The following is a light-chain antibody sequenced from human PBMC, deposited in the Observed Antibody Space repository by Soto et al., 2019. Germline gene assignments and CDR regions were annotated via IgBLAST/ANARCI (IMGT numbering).Light chain of an antibody. V-gene: IGKV3-20*01. J-gene: IGKJ1*01. CDR3: HQFGSSPQT. Sequence: EIVLTQSPGTLSLSPGERATLSCRASQNVNSNHIAWYQQKPGQAPRLRIYGPSSRATGIPERFSGSGSGTDFTLTISSLEPEDFAVYFCHQFGSSPQTFGHGTKVEIK. CDR2: GPS. CDR1: QNVNSNH.